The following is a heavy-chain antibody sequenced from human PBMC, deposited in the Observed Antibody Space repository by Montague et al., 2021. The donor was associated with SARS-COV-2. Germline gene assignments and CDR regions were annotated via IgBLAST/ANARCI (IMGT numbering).Heavy chain of an antibody. J-gene: IGHJ4*02. CDR2: TNYRSKWTS. CDR3: VRDTGSAQAGFDA. Sequence: CAISGDSVGSNTAAWNWIRQSPSGGLEWLGRTNYRSKWTSDYATSVEGPISIDPDTSKNQFFLHLRSVTPEDTGVYYCVRDTGSAQAGFDAWGQGTLVTVSS. V-gene: IGHV6-1*01. CDR1: GDSVGSNTAA. D-gene: IGHD4-17*01.